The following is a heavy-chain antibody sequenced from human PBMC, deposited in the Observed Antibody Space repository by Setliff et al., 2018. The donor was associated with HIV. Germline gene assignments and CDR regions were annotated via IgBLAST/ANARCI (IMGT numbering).Heavy chain of an antibody. Sequence: PSVKVSCTASGYTFRGYYMHWVRQAPGQGLEWMGRINPNSGDTNYAQKFQGRVTMTRDTSIGTAYMELSRLISDDTALDFCARASYSNWGSKGAFDFWGQGTMVTVSS. D-gene: IGHD7-27*01. CDR1: GYTFRGYY. V-gene: IGHV1-2*06. CDR3: ARASYSNWGSKGAFDF. CDR2: INPNSGDT. J-gene: IGHJ3*01.